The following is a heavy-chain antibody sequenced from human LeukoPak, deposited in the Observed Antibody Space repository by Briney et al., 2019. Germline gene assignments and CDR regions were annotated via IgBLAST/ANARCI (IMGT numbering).Heavy chain of an antibody. Sequence: HPGGSLRLSCAASGFTFSSYAMSWVRQAPGKGLEWASAISGSGGSTYYADSVKGRFTISRDNSKNTLYLQMNSLRAEDTAVYYCARAAGAPILGDDFWGQGTLVTVSS. CDR2: ISGSGGST. V-gene: IGHV3-23*01. D-gene: IGHD3-16*01. CDR1: GFTFSSYA. CDR3: ARAAGAPILGDDF. J-gene: IGHJ4*02.